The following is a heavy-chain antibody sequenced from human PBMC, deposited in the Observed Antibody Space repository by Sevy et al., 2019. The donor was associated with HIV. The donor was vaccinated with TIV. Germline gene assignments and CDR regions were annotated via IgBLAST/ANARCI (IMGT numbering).Heavy chain of an antibody. J-gene: IGHJ3*02. CDR2: IIPIFGTA. Sequence: ASVKVSCKASGGTFSSYAISWVRQAPGQGLEWMGGIIPIFGTANYAQKFQGRVTITADKSTITAYMELSSLRSEDTAVYYCARDRRSGSRESAFDIWGQWTMVTVSS. CDR1: GGTFSSYA. V-gene: IGHV1-69*06. D-gene: IGHD1-26*01. CDR3: ARDRRSGSRESAFDI.